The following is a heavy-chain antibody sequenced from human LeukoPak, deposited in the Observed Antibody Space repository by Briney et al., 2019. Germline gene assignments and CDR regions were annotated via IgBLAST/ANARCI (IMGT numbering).Heavy chain of an antibody. D-gene: IGHD3-10*01. CDR3: ARGAVLLWFGEFYWFDP. J-gene: IGHJ5*02. Sequence: ASVKVSCKASGYTFTNIHWVRQAPGQGLEWMGIITPSGGSATYAQTFQGRVTMTRDTSTSTVYMELSSLRSEDTAVYYCARGAVLLWFGEFYWFDPWGQGTLVTVSS. CDR2: ITPSGGSA. CDR1: GYTFTN. V-gene: IGHV1-46*01.